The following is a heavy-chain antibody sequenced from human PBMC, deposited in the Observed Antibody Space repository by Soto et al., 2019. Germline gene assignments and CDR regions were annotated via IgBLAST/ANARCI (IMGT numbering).Heavy chain of an antibody. CDR3: ARVLTRACLPYGTDY. V-gene: IGHV4-34*01. J-gene: IGHJ4*02. Sequence: SETLSLTCAVYGGSFSGYYWSWIRQPPGKGLEWIGEINHSGSTNYNPSLKSRVTISVDTSKNQFSLRRSSVTAADTAVYYSARVLTRACLPYGTDYWGQGTLVTVSS. CDR2: INHSGST. D-gene: IGHD4-17*01. CDR1: GGSFSGYY.